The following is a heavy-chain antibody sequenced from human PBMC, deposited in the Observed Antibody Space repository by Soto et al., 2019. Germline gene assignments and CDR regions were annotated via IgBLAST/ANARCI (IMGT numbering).Heavy chain of an antibody. CDR3: ARGKHAKGPFTMVRGLNYYYYGMDV. J-gene: IGHJ6*02. V-gene: IGHV4-34*01. Sequence: SETLCLPCAVYGGSSSCDRWRWHFQPLGKVLEWIGEINHSGSTNYNPSLKSRVTISVDTSKNQFSLKLSSVTAADTAVYYCARGKHAKGPFTMVRGLNYYYYGMDVWGQGTTVT. CDR1: GGSSSCDR. CDR2: INHSGST. D-gene: IGHD3-10*01.